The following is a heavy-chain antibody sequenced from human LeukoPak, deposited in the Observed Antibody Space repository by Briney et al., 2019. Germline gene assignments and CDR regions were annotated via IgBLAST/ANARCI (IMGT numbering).Heavy chain of an antibody. CDR1: GYSISSGYY. D-gene: IGHD5-24*01. V-gene: IGHV4-38-2*02. Sequence: SETLSLTCTVSGYSISSGYYWGWIRQPPGKGLEWIGSIYHSGSTYYNPSLKSRVTISVDTSKNQFSLKLSSVTAADTAVYYCAREIGPIQLHIWGSAFDYWGQGTLVTVSS. CDR3: AREIGPIQLHIWGSAFDY. CDR2: IYHSGST. J-gene: IGHJ4*02.